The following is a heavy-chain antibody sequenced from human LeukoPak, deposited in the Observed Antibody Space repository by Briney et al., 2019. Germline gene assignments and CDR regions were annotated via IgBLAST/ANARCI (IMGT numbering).Heavy chain of an antibody. Sequence: PSETLSLTCAVYGGSFSGYYWSWIRQPPGKGLEWIGEINHSGSTNYNPSLKSRVTISVDTSKNQFSLKLSSVTAADTAVYYCARDLEGHKQIWGQGTMVTVSS. CDR2: INHSGST. V-gene: IGHV4-34*01. CDR3: ARDLEGHKQI. J-gene: IGHJ3*02. D-gene: IGHD2-21*01. CDR1: GGSFSGYY.